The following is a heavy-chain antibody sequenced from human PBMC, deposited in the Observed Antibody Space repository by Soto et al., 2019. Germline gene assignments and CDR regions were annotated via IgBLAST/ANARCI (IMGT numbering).Heavy chain of an antibody. D-gene: IGHD1-26*01. CDR3: TTDLHFRIVGPRGY. Sequence: GGSLRLSCAASGFTFSNAWMNWVRQAPGKGLEWVGRIKSKTDGGTTDYAAPVKGRFTISRDDSKNTLYLQMNSLKTEDTAVYYCTTDLHFRIVGPRGYWGQGTLVTVSS. J-gene: IGHJ4*02. CDR1: GFTFSNAW. V-gene: IGHV3-15*07. CDR2: IKSKTDGGTT.